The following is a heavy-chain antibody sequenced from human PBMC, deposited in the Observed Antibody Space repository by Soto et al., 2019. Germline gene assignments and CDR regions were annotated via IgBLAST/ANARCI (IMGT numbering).Heavy chain of an antibody. CDR3: ATRTGTTPGNYYGMDV. D-gene: IGHD1-7*01. V-gene: IGHV4-34*01. J-gene: IGHJ6*02. Sequence: PSETLSLTCAVYGGSFSGYYWSWIRQPPGKGLEWIGEINHSGSTNYNPSLKSRVTISVDTSKNQFSLKLSSVTAADTAVYYCATRTGTTPGNYYGMDVWGQGTTVTVSS. CDR1: GGSFSGYY. CDR2: INHSGST.